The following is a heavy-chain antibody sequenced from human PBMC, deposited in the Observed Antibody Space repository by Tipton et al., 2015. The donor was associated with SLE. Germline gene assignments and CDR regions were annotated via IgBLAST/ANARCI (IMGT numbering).Heavy chain of an antibody. Sequence: SLRLSCAASGFRFSSHWMTWVRQAPGRGLQWVASIKQHGSRTHYVDSVKGRFTISRDDAENSLYLQMNSLRAEDTGVYYCTRSLSSGSYFFDYWGQGTLVTVSS. D-gene: IGHD1-26*01. CDR1: GFRFSSHW. J-gene: IGHJ4*02. V-gene: IGHV3-7*01. CDR2: IKQHGSRT. CDR3: TRSLSSGSYFFDY.